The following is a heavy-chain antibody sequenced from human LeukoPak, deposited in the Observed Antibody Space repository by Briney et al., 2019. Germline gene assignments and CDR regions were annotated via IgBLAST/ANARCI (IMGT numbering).Heavy chain of an antibody. D-gene: IGHD3-10*01. CDR1: GYTFTSYY. CDR3: ARDRRATPYGSGSYIDY. V-gene: IGHV1-46*01. Sequence: GASVKVSCKASGYTFTSYYMHWVRQAPGQGLEWMGIINPSGGSTSYAQKFQGRVTMTRDTSTSTVYMELSSLRAEDTAVYYCARDRRATPYGSGSYIDYWGQGTLVTVSS. J-gene: IGHJ4*02. CDR2: INPSGGST.